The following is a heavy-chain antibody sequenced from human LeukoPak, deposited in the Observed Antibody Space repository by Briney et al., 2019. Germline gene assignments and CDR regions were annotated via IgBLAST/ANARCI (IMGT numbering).Heavy chain of an antibody. D-gene: IGHD6-13*01. CDR2: IYTSGST. Sequence: SETLSLTCTVSGGSISSGSYYWSWIRQPAGKGLEWIGRIYTSGSTNYNPSLKSRVTISVDTSKNQFSLKLNSVIAADTAVYYCARNGSSWYNWFDPWGQGTLVTVSS. CDR3: ARNGSSWYNWFDP. J-gene: IGHJ5*02. CDR1: GGSISSGSYY. V-gene: IGHV4-61*02.